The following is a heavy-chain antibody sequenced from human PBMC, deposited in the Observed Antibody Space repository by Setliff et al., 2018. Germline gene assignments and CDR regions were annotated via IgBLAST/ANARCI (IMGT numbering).Heavy chain of an antibody. CDR2: IYTTRST. D-gene: IGHD2-8*01. CDR1: GGSVGSDFSY. J-gene: IGHJ4*02. Sequence: SETLSLTCTVSGGSVGSDFSYWTWIRQSDGKGREWIGQIYTTRSTNYNPTLKSRVTISLAASKNQFSLRLTSVTAADTAVYYCARGGVLGTGDFDYWGQGTLVTVSS. V-gene: IGHV4-61*09. CDR3: ARGGVLGTGDFDY.